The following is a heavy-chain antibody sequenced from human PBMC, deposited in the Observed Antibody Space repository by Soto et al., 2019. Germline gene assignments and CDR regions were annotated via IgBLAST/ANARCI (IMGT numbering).Heavy chain of an antibody. CDR3: ARLIGNSWLDS. D-gene: IGHD2-8*01. J-gene: IGHJ5*01. CDR1: GDSVSTNSAT. V-gene: IGHV6-1*01. Sequence: QVQLQQSGPGLVKPSQTLSLTCAISGDSVSTNSATWDWIRQSPSRGLEWLGRTYYRSKWYNDFAVTVERRNTHKPRKFQNQLSLQLNSVTPDDTAVYYCARLIGNSWLDSWGQGTLVTVSS. CDR2: TYYRSKWYN.